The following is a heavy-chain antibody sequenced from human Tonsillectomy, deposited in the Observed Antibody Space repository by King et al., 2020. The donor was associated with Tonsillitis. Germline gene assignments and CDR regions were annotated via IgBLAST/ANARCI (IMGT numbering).Heavy chain of an antibody. CDR2: ISSSGSTI. Sequence: QLVQSGGGLVQPGGSLRLSCAASGFTFSSYEMNWVRQAPGKGLEWVSYISSSGSTIYYAAFVKGRFTISRDNAKNSLYLQMNSLRAEDTAVYYCARGSRTVAAAGLGVGYWGQGTLVTVSS. D-gene: IGHD6-13*01. V-gene: IGHV3-48*03. CDR3: ARGSRTVAAAGLGVGY. J-gene: IGHJ4*02. CDR1: GFTFSSYE.